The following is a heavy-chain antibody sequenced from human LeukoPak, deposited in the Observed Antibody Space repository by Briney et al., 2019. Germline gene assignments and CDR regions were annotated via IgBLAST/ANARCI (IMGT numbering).Heavy chain of an antibody. CDR3: ASHLRSASGWYFDS. CDR1: GGSVISRSYF. V-gene: IGHV4-61*01. D-gene: IGHD6-19*01. CDR2: IYHSGTT. J-gene: IGHJ4*02. Sequence: SETLSLTCSVSGGSVISRSYFWSWIRQPPGKGLEWIGYIYHSGTTNYNPSLKSRVTISVDTSKNQFSLKVRSVTAADTAVYYCASHLRSASGWYFDSWGQGTLVPVSS.